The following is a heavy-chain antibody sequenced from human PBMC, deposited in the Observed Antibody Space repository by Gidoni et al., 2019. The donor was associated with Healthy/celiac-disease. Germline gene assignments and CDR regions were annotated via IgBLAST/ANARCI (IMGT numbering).Heavy chain of an antibody. D-gene: IGHD2-15*01. CDR2: INHSGST. CDR1: GGSFSGYY. Sequence: QVQLQQWCAGLLTPSAPMYLTCAVYGGSFSGYYWSWIRQPPGKGREWIGEINHSGSTNYDPSLKRRVTIAVDTSKNQFSLKLSSVTAADTAVYYCARGPKRYCSGGSCYWGGVYYYYYGMDVWGQGTTVTVSS. J-gene: IGHJ6*02. V-gene: IGHV4-34*01. CDR3: ARGPKRYCSGGSCYWGGVYYYYYGMDV.